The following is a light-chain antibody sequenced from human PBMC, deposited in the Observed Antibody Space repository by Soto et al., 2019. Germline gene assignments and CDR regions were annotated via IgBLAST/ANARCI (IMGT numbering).Light chain of an antibody. J-gene: IGLJ1*01. V-gene: IGLV2-14*01. Sequence: QSALTQPASVSGSLGQSITISCTGTTRDIAGYNYISWYQQLPGKAPKLMIYQVTIRPSGISNRFSGSKSGNTASLTISGLQAEDEADYYFNSFSSSTSLYVFGTGTKLTVL. CDR3: NSFSSSTSLYV. CDR1: TRDIAGYNY. CDR2: QVT.